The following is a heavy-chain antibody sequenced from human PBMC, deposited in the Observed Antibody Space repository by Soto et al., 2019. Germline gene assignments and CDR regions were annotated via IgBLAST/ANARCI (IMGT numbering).Heavy chain of an antibody. CDR1: GYTFTSYW. CDR2: IYPGDSDN. J-gene: IGHJ6*02. CDR3: AASIFYYGMDV. Sequence: KISCKGSGYTFTSYWIGLLRQRPGKGLEWMGIIYPGDSDNKYNPSFQGQVTISADKSITTTYLQWSSLKASDTAIYYCAASIFYYGMDVWGQGTTVTVSS. V-gene: IGHV5-51*01.